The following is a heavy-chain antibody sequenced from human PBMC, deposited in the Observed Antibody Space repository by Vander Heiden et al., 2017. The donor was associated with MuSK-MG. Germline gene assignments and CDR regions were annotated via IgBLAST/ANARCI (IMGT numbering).Heavy chain of an antibody. CDR1: GYTFTSYG. Sequence: QVQLEQSGAEVKKPGASVKVSCKASGYTFTSYGISWVRQAPGQGLEWMGWISAYNGNTNYAQKLQGRVTMTTDTSTSTAYMVLRRLRSDDTAVYYCAREYCTSGLFLYKYNWFDPWGRVPLITVSS. V-gene: IGHV1-18*01. J-gene: IGHJ5*02. CDR3: AREYCTSGLFLYKYNWFDP. CDR2: ISAYNGNT. D-gene: IGHD2-8*01.